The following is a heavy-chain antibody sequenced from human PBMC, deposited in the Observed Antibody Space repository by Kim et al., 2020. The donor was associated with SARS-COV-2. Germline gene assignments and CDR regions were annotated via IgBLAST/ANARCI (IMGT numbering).Heavy chain of an antibody. V-gene: IGHV1-69*01. J-gene: IGHJ4*02. CDR2: A. CDR3: ARGEMTSNFDY. Sequence: ANYAQKFQGRVTIPADESTSTAYMELSSLRSEDTAVYYCARGEMTSNFDYWGQGTLVTVSS.